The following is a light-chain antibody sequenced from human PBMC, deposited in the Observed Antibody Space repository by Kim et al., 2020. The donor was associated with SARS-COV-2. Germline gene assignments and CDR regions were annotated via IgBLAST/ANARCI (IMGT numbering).Light chain of an antibody. Sequence: QSVTVPCTGTSSDVGGYNYVSWYQQHPGKAPKLMIYDVSKRPSGVPDRFSGSKSGNTASLTISGLQAEDEADYYCCSYAGSYTLYVFGTGTKVTVL. V-gene: IGLV2-11*01. J-gene: IGLJ1*01. CDR1: SSDVGGYNY. CDR3: CSYAGSYTLYV. CDR2: DVS.